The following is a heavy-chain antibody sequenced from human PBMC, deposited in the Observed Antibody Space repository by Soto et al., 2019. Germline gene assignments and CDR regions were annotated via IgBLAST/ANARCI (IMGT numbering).Heavy chain of an antibody. CDR3: ARLGTTYYFDY. CDR1: GGTFSSYA. Sequence: VASVKVSCKASGGTFSSYAISWVRQAPGQGLEWMGGIIPIFGTANYAQKFQGRVTVTADESTSTAYMELSSLRSEDTAVYYCARLGTTYYFDYWGQGTLVTVSS. J-gene: IGHJ4*02. CDR2: IIPIFGTA. V-gene: IGHV1-69*13. D-gene: IGHD1-1*01.